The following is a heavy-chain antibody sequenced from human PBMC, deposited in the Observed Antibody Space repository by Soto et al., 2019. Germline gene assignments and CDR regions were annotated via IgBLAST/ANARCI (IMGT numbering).Heavy chain of an antibody. J-gene: IGHJ3*01. CDR2: INVGNGDT. CDR1: GYTFFSYA. D-gene: IGHD3-22*01. V-gene: IGHV1-3*01. CDR3: ARPASYLIGAFDL. Sequence: QVQLVQSGAEVKKPGAAVKVSCKASGYTFFSYAIHWVRQAPGQRLEWMGRINVGNGDTKYSRNFQGRVTIARDTSANTAYMEVSRLTSEDTGIYYCARPASYLIGAFDLWGQGTMVTVSS.